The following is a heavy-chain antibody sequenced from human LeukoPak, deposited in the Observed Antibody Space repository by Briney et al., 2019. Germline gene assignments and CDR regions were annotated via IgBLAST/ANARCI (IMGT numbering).Heavy chain of an antibody. J-gene: IGHJ4*02. D-gene: IGHD3-10*01. V-gene: IGHV3-21*01. CDR1: GFTFSSYS. Sequence: PGGSLRLSCAASGFTFSSYSMTWVRQAPGKGLEWVSSISSSSSYIYYADSVKGRFTISRDNAKNSLYLQMNSLRAEDTAVYYCARDLLRWFGELLNTFDYWGQGTLVTVSS. CDR2: ISSSSSYI. CDR3: ARDLLRWFGELLNTFDY.